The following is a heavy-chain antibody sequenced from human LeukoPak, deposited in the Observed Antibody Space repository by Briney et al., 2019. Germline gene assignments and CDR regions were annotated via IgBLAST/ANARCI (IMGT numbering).Heavy chain of an antibody. J-gene: IGHJ4*02. D-gene: IGHD3-22*01. CDR1: GYTFSDYY. V-gene: IGHV1-2*02. CDR3: ARRKDTSGYDY. Sequence: GASVKVSCKASGYTFSDYYMHWVRQAPGQGLEWMGWINLSSGGTKYAQMFQGRTTVTRDTSVSTVYMELSSLRSDDSAVYYCARRKDTSGYDYWGQGTLVTVPS. CDR2: INLSSGGT.